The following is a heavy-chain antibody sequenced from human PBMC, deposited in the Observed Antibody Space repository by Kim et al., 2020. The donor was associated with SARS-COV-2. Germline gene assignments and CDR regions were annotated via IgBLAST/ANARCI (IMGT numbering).Heavy chain of an antibody. V-gene: IGHV4-39*01. CDR1: GGSISSSSYY. J-gene: IGHJ4*02. CDR3: ARLGYDSSFRFDY. CDR2: IYYSGST. Sequence: SETLSLTCTVSGGSISSSSYYWGWIRQPPGKGLEWIGSIYYSGSTYYNPSLKSRVTISVDTSKNQFSLKLSSVTAADTAVYYCARLGYDSSFRFDYWGQGTLVTVSS. D-gene: IGHD3-22*01.